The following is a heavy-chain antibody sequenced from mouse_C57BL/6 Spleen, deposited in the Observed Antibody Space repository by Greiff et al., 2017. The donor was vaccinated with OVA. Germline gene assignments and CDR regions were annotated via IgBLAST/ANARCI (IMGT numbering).Heavy chain of an antibody. Sequence: VQLVESDAELVKPGASVKISCKVSGYTFTDHTIHWMKQRPEQGLEWIGYIYPRDGSTKYNEKFKGKATLTADKSSSTAYMQLNSLTSEDSAVYFCARKENYYGSSWDYWGQGTTLTVSS. D-gene: IGHD1-1*01. J-gene: IGHJ2*01. CDR3: ARKENYYGSSWDY. CDR2: IYPRDGST. V-gene: IGHV1-78*01. CDR1: GYTFTDHT.